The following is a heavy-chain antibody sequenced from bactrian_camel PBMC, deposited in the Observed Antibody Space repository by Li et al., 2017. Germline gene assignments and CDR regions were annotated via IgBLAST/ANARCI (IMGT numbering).Heavy chain of an antibody. V-gene: IGHV3-2*01. CDR3: VATNNWGYFEN. J-gene: IGHJ4*01. CDR1: GFTFSDHY. Sequence: HVQLVESGGGSVQPGGSLIVSCTASGFTFSDHYMSWVRQAPGKGLEWVITITDDGSTTYYADAVKGRFTISRDNAKTTVTLQMSSLKSEDTAVYYCVATNNWGYFENWGQGTQVTVS. CDR2: ITDDGSTT. D-gene: IGHD8*01.